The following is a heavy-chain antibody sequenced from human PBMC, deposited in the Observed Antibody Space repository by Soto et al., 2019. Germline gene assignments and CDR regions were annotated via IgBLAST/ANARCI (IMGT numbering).Heavy chain of an antibody. CDR2: IIPIFGTA. V-gene: IGHV1-69*12. D-gene: IGHD2-2*01. CDR3: ASALVPAADGELWYGEHFDY. CDR1: GVTFSSYA. Sequence: QVQLVQSGAEVKKPGSSVKVSCKASGVTFSSYAISWVRQAPGQGLEWMGGIIPIFGTANYAQKFQGRVTITADESTSTAYMELSSLRSEDTAVYYCASALVPAADGELWYGEHFDYWGQGTLVTVSS. J-gene: IGHJ4*02.